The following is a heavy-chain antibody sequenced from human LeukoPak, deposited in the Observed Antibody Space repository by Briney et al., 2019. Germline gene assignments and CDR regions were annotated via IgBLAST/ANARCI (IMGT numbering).Heavy chain of an antibody. CDR3: ARSGCSSTSCYLHNWFDP. J-gene: IGHJ5*02. V-gene: IGHV1-69*06. CDR1: GGTFSSYA. D-gene: IGHD2-2*01. Sequence: SVKVSCKASGGTFSSYAISWVRQAPGQGLEWMGGIIPIFGTANYAQKFQGRVTITADKSTSTAYMELSSLRSEDTAVYYCARSGCSSTSCYLHNWFDPWGQGTLVTVSS. CDR2: IIPIFGTA.